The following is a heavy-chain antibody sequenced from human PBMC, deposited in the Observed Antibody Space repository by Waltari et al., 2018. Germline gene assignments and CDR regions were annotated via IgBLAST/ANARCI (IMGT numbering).Heavy chain of an antibody. D-gene: IGHD1-1*01. V-gene: IGHV3-13*01. CDR2: IDIAGYT. Sequence: EVQLVESGGGLVQPGGSLRLSCAASGFTFSSYDMHWVRQVTGKRLEGVSAIDIAGYTAFADSGTGRFTSYRENAKNSMYLQMNSLTAGDTAVYYCVKEGVPTPGNWYFDLWGRGTLVTVSS. CDR1: GFTFSSYD. J-gene: IGHJ2*01. CDR3: VKEGVPTPGNWYFDL.